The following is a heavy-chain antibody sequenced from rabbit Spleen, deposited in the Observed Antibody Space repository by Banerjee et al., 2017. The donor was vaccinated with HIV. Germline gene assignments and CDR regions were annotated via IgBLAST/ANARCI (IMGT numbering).Heavy chain of an antibody. J-gene: IGHJ4*01. Sequence: EQLEESGGGLVKPEGSLTLTCKASGVSFSDKDVMCWVRQAPGKGLEWIACINAVTGKAVYASWAKGRSTFSKSSSTTVTLQMTSLTAADTATYFCARAGYAGYGYDLWGQGTLVTVS. CDR2: INAVTGKA. CDR3: ARAGYAGYGYDL. V-gene: IGHV1S45*01. D-gene: IGHD6-1*01. CDR1: GVSFSDKDV.